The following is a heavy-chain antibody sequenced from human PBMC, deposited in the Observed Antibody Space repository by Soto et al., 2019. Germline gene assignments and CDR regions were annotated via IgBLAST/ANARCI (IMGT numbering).Heavy chain of an antibody. J-gene: IGHJ4*02. CDR3: ASGYYDILTGYPGPFDY. V-gene: IGHV4-31*03. D-gene: IGHD3-9*01. Sequence: SSETLSLTCTVSGGSISSGGYYWSWIRQHPGKGLEWIGYIYYSGSTYYNPSLKSRVTISVDTSKNQFSLKLSSVTAADTAVYYCASGYYDILTGYPGPFDYWGQGTLVTVSS. CDR1: GGSISSGGYY. CDR2: IYYSGST.